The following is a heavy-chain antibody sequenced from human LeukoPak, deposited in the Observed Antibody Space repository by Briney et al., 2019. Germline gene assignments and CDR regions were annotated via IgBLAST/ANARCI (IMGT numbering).Heavy chain of an antibody. D-gene: IGHD1-26*01. J-gene: IGHJ4*02. Sequence: PGGSLRLSCAASGFSFNHYAMCWVRQAPGKGLEWVAVISSDGSSKKYADSVKGRFTISRDNSKNTVDLQMSSLRPEDKAVYYCARDVGETDYWGQGTLVTVSS. CDR1: GFSFNHYA. CDR2: ISSDGSSK. V-gene: IGHV3-30*15. CDR3: ARDVGETDY.